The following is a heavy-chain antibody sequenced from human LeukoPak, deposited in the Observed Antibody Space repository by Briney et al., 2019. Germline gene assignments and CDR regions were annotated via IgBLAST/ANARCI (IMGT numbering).Heavy chain of an antibody. D-gene: IGHD1-7*01. CDR1: GGTFSSYA. CDR3: ARDAPPPGTTDWFDP. Sequence: SVKVSCKASGGTFSSYAISWVRQAPGQGLEWMGGIIPIFGTANYAQKFQGRVTITADESTSTAYMELSSLRSEDTAVYYCARDAPPPGTTDWFDPWGQGTLVTVSS. CDR2: IIPIFGTA. V-gene: IGHV1-69*13. J-gene: IGHJ5*02.